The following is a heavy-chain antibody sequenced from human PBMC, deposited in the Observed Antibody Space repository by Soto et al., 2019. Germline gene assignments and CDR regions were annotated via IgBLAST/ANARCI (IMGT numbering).Heavy chain of an antibody. CDR3: ASDRSPWPNYFGS. CDR1: A. V-gene: IGHV3-23*01. D-gene: IGHD1-26*01. J-gene: IGHJ4*02. CDR2: FRGRSGET. Sequence: AVTYFGQAPGKGLECVLSFRGRSGETYYAASVKCRFTISGDSSKNTVILQMNNLRADDTALYYAASDRSPWPNYFGSWAQGIQATVS.